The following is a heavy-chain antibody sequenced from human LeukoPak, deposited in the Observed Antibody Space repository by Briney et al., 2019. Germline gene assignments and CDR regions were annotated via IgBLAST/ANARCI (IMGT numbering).Heavy chain of an antibody. D-gene: IGHD3-10*01. J-gene: IGHJ4*02. CDR3: ARDRSYGSGSSFDY. V-gene: IGHV3-7*01. CDR2: IKQDGSEK. CDR1: GFTFSSYW. Sequence: GGSLRLSCAASGFTFSSYWMSWVRQAPGKGLEWVANIKQDGSEKYYVDSVKGRFTISRDNAKNSLYLQMNGLRAEDTAVYYCARDRSYGSGSSFDYWGQGTLVTVSS.